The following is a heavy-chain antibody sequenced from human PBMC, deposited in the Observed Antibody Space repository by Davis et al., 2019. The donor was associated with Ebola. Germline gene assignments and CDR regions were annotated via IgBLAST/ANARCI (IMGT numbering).Heavy chain of an antibody. CDR3: ARDHGSGSFFSVANYTLDV. CDR1: GYTFKFYG. V-gene: IGHV1-18*01. D-gene: IGHD3-10*01. J-gene: IGHJ6*02. CDR2: ISAYNGDT. Sequence: ASVKVSCKASGYTFKFYGISWVRQAPGRGLEWLGWISAYNGDTNYAHSLLGRVTMTTDRLTSTANLELRSLRSDDTAVYYCARDHGSGSFFSVANYTLDVWGQGTTVTVSS.